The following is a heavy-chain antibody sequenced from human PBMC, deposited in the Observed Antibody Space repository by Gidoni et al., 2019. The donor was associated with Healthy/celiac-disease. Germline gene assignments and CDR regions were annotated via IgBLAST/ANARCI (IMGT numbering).Heavy chain of an antibody. J-gene: IGHJ6*02. CDR3: ARCSMITFGGVIGRRSYGMDV. CDR1: GFTSSSYE. V-gene: IGHV3-48*03. Sequence: EVQLVESGGGLVQPGGSLRLSCAASGFTSSSYEMNWVRQAPGKGLEWVSYISSSGSTIYYADSVKGRFTISRDNAKNSLYLQMNSLGAEDTAVYYCARCSMITFGGVIGRRSYGMDVWGQGTTVTVSS. D-gene: IGHD3-16*02. CDR2: ISSSGSTI.